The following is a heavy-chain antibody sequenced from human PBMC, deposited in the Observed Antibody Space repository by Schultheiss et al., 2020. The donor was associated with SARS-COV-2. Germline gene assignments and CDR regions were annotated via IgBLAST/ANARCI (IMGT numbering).Heavy chain of an antibody. CDR2: IKSKTDGGTT. Sequence: GGSLRLSCAASGFTFSNAWMSWVRQAPGKGLEWVGRIKSKTDGGTTDYAAPVKGRFTISRDDSKNTLYLQMNSLRAEDTAVYYCAKDQSGGEGSGNIPWGQGTLVTVSS. D-gene: IGHD3-10*01. CDR1: GFTFSNAW. V-gene: IGHV3-15*01. CDR3: AKDQSGGEGSGNIP. J-gene: IGHJ5*02.